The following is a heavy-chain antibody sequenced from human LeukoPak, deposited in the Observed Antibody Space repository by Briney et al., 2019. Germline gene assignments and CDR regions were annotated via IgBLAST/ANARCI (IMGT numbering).Heavy chain of an antibody. CDR3: AKGLDNFDY. J-gene: IGHJ4*02. Sequence: PGGSLRLSCDASGFPFGTYGMHWVCQAPGKGLEWLAFIRSDGSDKYYADSVKGRFTISRDNSKNTLYLQMNSLRAEDTAVYYCAKGLDNFDYWGQGTLVTVSS. CDR1: GFPFGTYG. V-gene: IGHV3-30*02. D-gene: IGHD3-9*01. CDR2: IRSDGSDK.